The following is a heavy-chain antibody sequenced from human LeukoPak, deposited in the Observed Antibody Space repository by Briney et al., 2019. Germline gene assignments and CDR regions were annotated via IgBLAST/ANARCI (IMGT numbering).Heavy chain of an antibody. CDR3: AKAPADYGGNHYFDY. V-gene: IGHV3-23*01. D-gene: IGHD4-23*01. Sequence: GGSLRLSCAASGFTFSSYAMSWVRQAPGKGLEWVSAISSSGRSTYYADSVKGRFTISRDNSKNTLPLQMSSLRVEDTAVYYCAKAPADYGGNHYFDYWGQGTLVTVSS. CDR2: ISSSGRST. J-gene: IGHJ4*02. CDR1: GFTFSSYA.